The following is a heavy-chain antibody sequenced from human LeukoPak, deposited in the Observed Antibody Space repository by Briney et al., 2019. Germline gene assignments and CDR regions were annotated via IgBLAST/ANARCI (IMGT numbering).Heavy chain of an antibody. V-gene: IGHV3-30-3*01. Sequence: GGSLRLSCAASGFTFSSYAMHWVRQAPGKGLEWVAVISYDGSNKYYADSVKGRFTISRDNSKNTLYLQMNSLRAEDTAVYYCAKAPPYSSGWGFDYWGQGTLVTVSS. CDR2: ISYDGSNK. D-gene: IGHD6-19*01. CDR1: GFTFSSYA. CDR3: AKAPPYSSGWGFDY. J-gene: IGHJ4*02.